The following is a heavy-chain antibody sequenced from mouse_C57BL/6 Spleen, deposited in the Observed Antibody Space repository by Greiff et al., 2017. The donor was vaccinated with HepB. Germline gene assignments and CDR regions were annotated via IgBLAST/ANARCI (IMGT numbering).Heavy chain of an antibody. CDR2: IWRGGST. CDR1: GFSLTSYG. D-gene: IGHD2-4*01. J-gene: IGHJ2*01. CDR3: AKNGDYDEEGFDY. Sequence: VQLQQSGPGLVQPSQSLSITCTVSGFSLTSYGVHWVRQSPGKGLEWLGVIWRGGSTDYNAAFMSRLSITKDNSKSQVFFKMNSLQADDTAIYYCAKNGDYDEEGFDYWGQGTTLTVSS. V-gene: IGHV2-5*01.